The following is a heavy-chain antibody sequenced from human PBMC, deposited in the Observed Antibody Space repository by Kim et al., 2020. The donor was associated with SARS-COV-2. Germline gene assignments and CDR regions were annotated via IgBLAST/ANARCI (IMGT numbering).Heavy chain of an antibody. D-gene: IGHD3-10*01. Sequence: ADSLKGRFPISRDNSKNTLYQQMNSLRAEDTAVYYCAKNKGSGSYYPFDYWGQGTLVTVSS. V-gene: IGHV3-23*01. CDR3: AKNKGSGSYYPFDY. J-gene: IGHJ4*02.